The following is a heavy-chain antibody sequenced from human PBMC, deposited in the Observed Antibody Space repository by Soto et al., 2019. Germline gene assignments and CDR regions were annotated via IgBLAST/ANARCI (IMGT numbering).Heavy chain of an antibody. Sequence: SVKVSCKASGGTFSSYAISWVRQAPGQGLEWMGGIIPIFGTANYAQKFQGRVTITADESTSTAYMELSSLRSEDTAVYYCARAHANLIAACLNYYYGMDVWGQGTTVTVSS. CDR3: ARAHANLIAACLNYYYGMDV. J-gene: IGHJ6*02. CDR2: IIPIFGTA. CDR1: GGTFSSYA. D-gene: IGHD6-6*01. V-gene: IGHV1-69*13.